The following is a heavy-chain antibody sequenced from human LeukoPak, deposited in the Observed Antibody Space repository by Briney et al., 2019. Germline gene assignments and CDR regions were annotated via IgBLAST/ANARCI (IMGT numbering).Heavy chain of an antibody. CDR1: GGSISGYY. V-gene: IGHV4-59*01. CDR3: AGQRGEDYDFWSGPKSYFDY. D-gene: IGHD3-3*01. Sequence: PSETLSLTCTVSGGSISGYYWSWIRQPPGKGLEWIGYIYYSGSTNYNPSLKSRVTISVDTSKNQFSLKLSSVTAADTAVYYCAGQRGEDYDFWSGPKSYFDYWGQGTLVTVSS. CDR2: IYYSGST. J-gene: IGHJ4*02.